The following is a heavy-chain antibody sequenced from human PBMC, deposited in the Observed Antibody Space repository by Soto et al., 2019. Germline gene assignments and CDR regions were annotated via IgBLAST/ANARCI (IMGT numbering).Heavy chain of an antibody. CDR2: IYYSGDT. CDR3: ARLAYSSRGGQFFDY. J-gene: IGHJ4*02. CDR1: GDSISSGGYH. Sequence: QVQLQESGPGLVEPSQTLSLTCNVSGDSISSGGYHWSWIRQHPGKGLEWIVYIYYSGDTYYKPSLKSRVDISVHTSKKQFSLHLSSATAADTAVYYCARLAYSSRGGQFFDYWGQGVLVTVSS. D-gene: IGHD6-13*01. V-gene: IGHV4-31*03.